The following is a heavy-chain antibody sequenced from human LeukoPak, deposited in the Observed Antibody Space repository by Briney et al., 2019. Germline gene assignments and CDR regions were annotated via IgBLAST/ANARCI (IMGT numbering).Heavy chain of an antibody. CDR1: GGSFSGYY. D-gene: IGHD2-15*01. J-gene: IGHJ5*02. Sequence: SETLSLTCAVYGGSFSGYYWSWIRQPPGKGLEWIGEINHSGSTIYNPSLKSRVIISVDTSKNQFSLKLNSVTAADTAVYYCARVDGSCSGGSCPSGNWFDPWGQGTLVTVSS. CDR2: INHSGST. CDR3: ARVDGSCSGGSCPSGNWFDP. V-gene: IGHV4-34*01.